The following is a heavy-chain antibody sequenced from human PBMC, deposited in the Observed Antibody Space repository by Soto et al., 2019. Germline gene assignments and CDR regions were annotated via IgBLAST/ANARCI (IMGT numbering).Heavy chain of an antibody. CDR2: INAGNGNT. CDR1: GYTFTSYA. V-gene: IGHV1-3*01. J-gene: IGHJ4*02. CDR3: ERADTVVTCFDY. Sequence: ASVKVSCKASGYTFTSYAMHWVRQAPGQRLEWMGWINAGNGNTKYSQKFQGRVTITRDTSASTAYMELSSLRSEDTAVYYCERADTVVTCFDYWGQGTLVTVSS. D-gene: IGHD2-21*02.